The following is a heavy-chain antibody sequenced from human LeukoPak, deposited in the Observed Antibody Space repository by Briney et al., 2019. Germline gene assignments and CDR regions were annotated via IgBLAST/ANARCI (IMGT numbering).Heavy chain of an antibody. CDR3: ARGASPHYDILTGYNNWFDP. CDR1: GYTFTSYD. V-gene: IGHV1-8*01. J-gene: IGHJ5*02. CDR2: MNPNSGNT. Sequence: ASMKVSCKASGYTFTSYDINWVRQATGQGLEWMGWMNPNSGNTGYAQKFQGRVTMTRNTSISTAYMELSSLRSEDTAVYYCARGASPHYDILTGYNNWFDPWGQGTLVTVSS. D-gene: IGHD3-9*01.